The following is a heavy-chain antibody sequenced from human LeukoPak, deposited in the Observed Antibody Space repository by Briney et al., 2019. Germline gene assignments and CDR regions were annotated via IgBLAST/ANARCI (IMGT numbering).Heavy chain of an antibody. Sequence: GGSLRLSCAASGFTFSSYSMNWVRQAPGKGLEWVSSISSSSSYIYYADSVKGRFTISRDNAKNSLYLQMNSLRAEDTAVYYCARDRVLLVDYNWFDPWGQGTLVTASS. J-gene: IGHJ5*02. V-gene: IGHV3-21*01. D-gene: IGHD2-8*02. CDR3: ARDRVLLVDYNWFDP. CDR1: GFTFSSYS. CDR2: ISSSSSYI.